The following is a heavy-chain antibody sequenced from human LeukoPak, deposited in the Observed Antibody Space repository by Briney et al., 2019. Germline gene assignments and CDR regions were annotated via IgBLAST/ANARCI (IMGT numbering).Heavy chain of an antibody. CDR3: ARGNVLRYNWNYIYFDW. CDR1: GYIFTDYY. J-gene: IGHJ4*02. CDR2: INPNSGGT. Sequence: ASVKVSCKTSGYIFTDYYMHWVRQAPGQGLEWMGWINPNSGGTNYAQKFQGRVTMTRDTSISTAYMELSRLRSDDTAVYYCARGNVLRYNWNYIYFDWWGQGTLVTVSS. D-gene: IGHD1-7*01. V-gene: IGHV1-2*02.